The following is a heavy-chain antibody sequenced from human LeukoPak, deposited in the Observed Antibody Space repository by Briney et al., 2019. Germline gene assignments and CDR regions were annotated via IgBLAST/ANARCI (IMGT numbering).Heavy chain of an antibody. CDR2: ISWNSGSI. CDR1: GFTFDDYA. CDR3: AKGPYSGYSSSWCGY. V-gene: IGHV3-9*01. J-gene: IGHJ4*02. D-gene: IGHD6-13*01. Sequence: PGRSLRLSCAASGFTFDDYAMHWVRQAPGKGLEWVSGISWNSGSIGYADSVKGRFTISRDNAKNSLYLQMNSLRAEDTALYYCAKGPYSGYSSSWCGYWGQGTRVTVPS.